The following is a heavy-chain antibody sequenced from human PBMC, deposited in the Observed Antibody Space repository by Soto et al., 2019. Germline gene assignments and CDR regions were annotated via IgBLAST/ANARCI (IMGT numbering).Heavy chain of an antibody. Sequence: EVQLVESGGGVVQPGRSLTLSCAASGFRFEDYAFHWVRHLPGKGLEWVSGISWNSDVIGYADSVKGRFTIFKSNANNSLYRKMSGLGPEDPPLYYGEKVHVRYCGGGPCYRDGRDAWGQGTTVTVSS. J-gene: IGHJ6*02. D-gene: IGHD2-21*01. CDR3: EKVHVRYCGGGPCYRDGRDA. CDR2: ISWNSDVI. V-gene: IGHV3-9*01. CDR1: GFRFEDYA.